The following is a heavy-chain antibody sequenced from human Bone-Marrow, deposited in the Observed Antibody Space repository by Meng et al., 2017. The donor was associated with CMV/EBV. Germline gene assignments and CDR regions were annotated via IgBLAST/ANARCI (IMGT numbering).Heavy chain of an antibody. CDR1: SCA. Sequence: SCAMGWIRQAPGQGIAWVSTISGSRSSAYYADSVKGRFTISRDNSKNTLYLQMNSLRAEDTAVYYCAKDAPYYDFWSGSIDEYYFDYWGQGTLVTVSS. CDR3: AKDAPYYDFWSGSIDEYYFDY. J-gene: IGHJ4*02. CDR2: ISGSRSSA. D-gene: IGHD3-3*01. V-gene: IGHV3-23*01.